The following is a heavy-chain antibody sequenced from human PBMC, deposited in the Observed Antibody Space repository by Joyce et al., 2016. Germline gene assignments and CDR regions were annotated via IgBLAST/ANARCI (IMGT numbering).Heavy chain of an antibody. CDR2: IYPGDSET. J-gene: IGHJ4*02. D-gene: IGHD6-19*01. CDR1: EYRFTSYW. V-gene: IGHV5-51*01. Sequence: EVQLVQSGVEVKKPGESLKISCKGSEYRFTSYWIAWVRQKPGEGLQWMVIIYPGDSETRYSPSFQGQVTISADKSITTAYLQWTSLKASDTAMYYCARGDIAVAGRAFDYWGQGTLVTVSS. CDR3: ARGDIAVAGRAFDY.